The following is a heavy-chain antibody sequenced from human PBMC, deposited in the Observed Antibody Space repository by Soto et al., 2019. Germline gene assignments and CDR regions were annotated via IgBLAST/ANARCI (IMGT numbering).Heavy chain of an antibody. Sequence: SETLSLTCAVYGGYFSGYYWSWIRQPPGKGLEWIGEINHSGSTNYNPSLKSRVTISVDTSKNQFSLKLSSVTAADTAVYYCARGRRGYSGLLDYWGQGTLVTVSS. CDR1: GGYFSGYY. CDR3: ARGRRGYSGLLDY. V-gene: IGHV4-34*01. D-gene: IGHD5-12*01. CDR2: INHSGST. J-gene: IGHJ4*02.